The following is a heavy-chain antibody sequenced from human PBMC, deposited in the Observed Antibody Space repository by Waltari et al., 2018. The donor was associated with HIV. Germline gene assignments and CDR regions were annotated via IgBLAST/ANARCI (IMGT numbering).Heavy chain of an antibody. CDR1: GFTFSSYN. J-gene: IGHJ6*02. D-gene: IGHD1-26*01. CDR2: ISSSSDYI. CDR3: ARGGNSYYYGMDV. V-gene: IGHV3-21*01. Sequence: EVRLVESGGGLVKPGGSLRLSCEAAGFTFSSYNMNWVRQAPGKGLEWVSSISSSSDYIYYADSVKGRFTISRDDANNSLYLQMNSLRVEDTAIYYCARGGNSYYYGMDVWGQGTTVPVSS.